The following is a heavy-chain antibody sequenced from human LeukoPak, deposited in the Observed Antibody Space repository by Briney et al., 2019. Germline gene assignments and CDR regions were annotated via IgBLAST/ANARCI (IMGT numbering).Heavy chain of an antibody. J-gene: IGHJ3*02. CDR3: ARHGKGVTYFYTFDI. CDR1: GGAITNYY. Sequence: SETRSLTCTASGGAITNYYWSWIRQAPGEGLEWIGYVYASGATNSNPSLKSRVTISVDTSKNQFSLKLSSVTAADTAVYYCARHGKGVTYFYTFDIWGQGTVVAVSS. CDR2: VYASGAT. D-gene: IGHD2/OR15-2a*01. V-gene: IGHV4-59*08.